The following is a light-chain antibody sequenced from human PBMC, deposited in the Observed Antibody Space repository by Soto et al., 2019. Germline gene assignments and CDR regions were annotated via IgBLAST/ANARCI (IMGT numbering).Light chain of an antibody. CDR1: SSDVGGYNY. Sequence: QSALTQPASVSGSPGQSITISCTGTSSDVGGYNYVSWYQQHPGKAPKLMIYDVSSRPSGVSNRFSGSKSGNTASLTISGLQGEDEADYYGSSYTSSSTRVFGGGTKLTVL. CDR2: DVS. J-gene: IGLJ2*01. CDR3: SSYTSSSTRV. V-gene: IGLV2-14*01.